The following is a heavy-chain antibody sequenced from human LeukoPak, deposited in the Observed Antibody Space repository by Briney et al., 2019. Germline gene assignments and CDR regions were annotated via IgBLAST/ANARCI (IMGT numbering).Heavy chain of an antibody. J-gene: IGHJ4*02. CDR3: AKKRERYYDSLIDY. D-gene: IGHD3-22*01. CDR1: GFTFSSYA. Sequence: PGGSLRLSCAASGFTFSSYAIHWVRQAPGKGLEWVSAISDSGGNTYYADSVKGRFTISRDNSKNTLYLQMNSLRAEDTAVYYCAKKRERYYDSLIDYWGQGTLVTVSS. CDR2: ISDSGGNT. V-gene: IGHV3-23*01.